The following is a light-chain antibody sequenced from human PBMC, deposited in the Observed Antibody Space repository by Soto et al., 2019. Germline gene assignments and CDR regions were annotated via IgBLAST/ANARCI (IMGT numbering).Light chain of an antibody. Sequence: EIVLTQSPGTLSLSPVEIATLSCSASQSVSSSYLAWYQQKPGQAPRLLIYAASTLQSGVPSRFSGSGSGTDFTLTITSLHPEDVATYYCQKYSSARWTFGQGTKVDIK. CDR3: QKYSSARWT. J-gene: IGKJ1*01. CDR2: AAS. V-gene: IGKV3-20*01. CDR1: QSVSSSY.